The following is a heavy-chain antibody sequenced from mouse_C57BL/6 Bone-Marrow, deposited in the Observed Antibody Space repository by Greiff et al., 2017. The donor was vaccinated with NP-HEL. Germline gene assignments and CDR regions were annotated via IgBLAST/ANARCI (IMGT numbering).Heavy chain of an antibody. CDR2: IWRGGST. CDR1: GFSLTSYG. V-gene: IGHV2-5*01. J-gene: IGHJ1*03. Sequence: VQLQQSGPGLVQPSQSLSITCTVSGFSLTSYGVHWVRQSPGKGLEWLGVIWRGGSTDYNAALMSRLSITTDNSKSQVFFKMNSLQADDTAIYYCAKRGLSYWYFDVWGTGTTVTVSS. CDR3: AKRGLSYWYFDV.